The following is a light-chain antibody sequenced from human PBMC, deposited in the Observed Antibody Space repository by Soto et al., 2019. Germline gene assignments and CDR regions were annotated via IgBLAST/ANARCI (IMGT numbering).Light chain of an antibody. V-gene: IGKV3-15*01. J-gene: IGKJ4*01. CDR1: RNINRK. CDR2: GAS. Sequence: EIVMTQSPATLSVSPGERATLSCRASRNINRKLAWYQQKPGQAPRLLISGASTRATGIPARCSGSGSGTEFTLTITSLQSEAFAVDYCQQYYDYPPLIFGGGTKAEIK. CDR3: QQYYDYPPLI.